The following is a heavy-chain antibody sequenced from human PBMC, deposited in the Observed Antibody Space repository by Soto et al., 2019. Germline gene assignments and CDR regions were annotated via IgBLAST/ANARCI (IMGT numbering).Heavy chain of an antibody. D-gene: IGHD2-21*01. CDR3: ARVIARGQLAP. V-gene: IGHV1-3*01. Sequence: QVQLVQSGAEVKKPGASVKISCKASGYTFTRYPMNWVRQPPGQRLEWMGWINPDNGNTKSSQKFHDRVIITRDTSASTAYTDRSSRVSEDAAVYFWARVIARGQLAPLAQGTVVTVSP. CDR1: GYTFTRYP. CDR2: INPDNGNT. J-gene: IGHJ5*02.